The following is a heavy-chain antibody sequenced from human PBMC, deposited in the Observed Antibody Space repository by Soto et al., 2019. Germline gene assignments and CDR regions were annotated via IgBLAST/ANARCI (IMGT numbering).Heavy chain of an antibody. J-gene: IGHJ1*01. Sequence: SVKVSCKASGGTFSSYAISWVRQAPGQGLEWMGGIIPIFGTANYAQKFQGRVTITADESTSTAYMELSSLRSEDTAVYYCARGWAQDYYDSSGYLHHWGQGTLVTVSS. V-gene: IGHV1-69*13. CDR1: GGTFSSYA. D-gene: IGHD3-22*01. CDR2: IIPIFGTA. CDR3: ARGWAQDYYDSSGYLHH.